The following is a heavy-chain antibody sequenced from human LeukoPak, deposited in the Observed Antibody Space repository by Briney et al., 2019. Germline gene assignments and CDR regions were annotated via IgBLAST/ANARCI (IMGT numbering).Heavy chain of an antibody. CDR3: ARQGSYFDY. CDR1: GYSFTSYW. CDR2: IYPGDSDT. V-gene: IGHV5-51*01. J-gene: IGHJ4*02. Sequence: GESLWISCKGSGYSFTSYWIAWVRQMPGKGLERMGIIYPGDSDTRYSPSFQGQVTISADKSISTAYLQLSSLKASDTAMYYCARQGSYFDYWAQGTLVTVSS.